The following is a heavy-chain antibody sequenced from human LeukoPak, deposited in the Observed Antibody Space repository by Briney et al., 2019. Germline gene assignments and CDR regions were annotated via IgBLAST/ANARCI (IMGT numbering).Heavy chain of an antibody. CDR3: ARASRGIAANLCFDY. D-gene: IGHD6-25*01. CDR2: IKEDGSEK. J-gene: IGHJ4*02. Sequence: GGSLRLSCAAPGFTFIDYWLCGVRQAPGKGLEWVANIKEDGSEKYYVDSVKGRFTISRDSAKNSLFLQMNSLRAEDTAVYYCARASRGIAANLCFDYWGQGILVTVSS. V-gene: IGHV3-7*01. CDR1: GFTFIDYW.